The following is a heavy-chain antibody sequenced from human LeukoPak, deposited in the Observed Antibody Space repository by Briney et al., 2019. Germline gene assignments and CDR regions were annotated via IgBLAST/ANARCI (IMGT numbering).Heavy chain of an antibody. D-gene: IGHD6-13*01. CDR3: ARVGSSSPFDY. J-gene: IGHJ4*02. V-gene: IGHV3-64*01. CDR1: GFTFSSYA. CDR2: VSGNGHST. Sequence: PGESLRLSCAASGFTFSSYAMHWVRQAPGKGLEYVSAVSGNGHSTYYANSVKGRFTISRDNSKNTLYLQMGSLRAEDMAVYYCARVGSSSPFDYWGQGTLVTVSS.